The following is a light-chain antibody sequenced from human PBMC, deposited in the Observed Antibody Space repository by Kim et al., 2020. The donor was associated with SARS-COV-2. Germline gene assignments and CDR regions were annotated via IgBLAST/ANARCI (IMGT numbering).Light chain of an antibody. Sequence: EIVLTQSPGTLSLSPGERATLSCRASQSVSSSYLAWYQQKPGQAPRLLIYGASSRATGIPDRFSGSGSGTDFTLTISILEPEDFAVYYCQQYGSSPVTFGQGPKL. CDR2: GAS. CDR1: QSVSSSY. V-gene: IGKV3-20*01. CDR3: QQYGSSPVT. J-gene: IGKJ2*01.